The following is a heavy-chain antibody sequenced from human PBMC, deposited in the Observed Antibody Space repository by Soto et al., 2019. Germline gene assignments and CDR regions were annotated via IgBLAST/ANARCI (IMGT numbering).Heavy chain of an antibody. J-gene: IGHJ3*02. CDR1: GGPISSYY. Sequence: QVQLQESGPGLVKPSETLSLTCTVSGGPISSYYWSWIRQPPGKGLVWIGYIYYSGSTNYNPSLKRRVTISVDTSKNQFSLKLSSVTAADTAVYYCARRYGSFFDIWGQGTMVTVSS. CDR2: IYYSGST. CDR3: ARRYGSFFDI. V-gene: IGHV4-59*08. D-gene: IGHD3-10*01.